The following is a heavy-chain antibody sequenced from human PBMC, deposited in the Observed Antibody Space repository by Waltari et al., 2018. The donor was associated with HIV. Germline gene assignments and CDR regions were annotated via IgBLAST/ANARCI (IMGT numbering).Heavy chain of an antibody. D-gene: IGHD2-15*01. J-gene: IGHJ6*02. CDR2: IIPIFGTA. CDR3: ARKGVVVVAATPLNYYGMDV. V-gene: IGHV1-69*01. CDR1: GGTFSSYA. Sequence: QVQLVQSGAEVKKPGSSVKVSCKASGGTFSSYAISWVRQAPGQGLEWMGGIIPIFGTANYAQKFQGRVTITADESTSTAYMELSSLRSEDTAVYYCARKGVVVVAATPLNYYGMDVWGQGTTVTVSS.